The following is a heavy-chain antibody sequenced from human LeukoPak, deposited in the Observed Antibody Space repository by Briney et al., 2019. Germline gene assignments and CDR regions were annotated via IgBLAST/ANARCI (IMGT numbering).Heavy chain of an antibody. Sequence: SETLSLTCTVSGGSISSYYWSWIRQPPGKGLEWIGYIYYSGSTNYNPSLKSRVTISVDTSKNQFSLKLSSVTAADTAVYYCARDVGAVAGFDYWGQGTLVTASS. CDR1: GGSISSYY. D-gene: IGHD6-19*01. J-gene: IGHJ4*02. V-gene: IGHV4-59*01. CDR2: IYYSGST. CDR3: ARDVGAVAGFDY.